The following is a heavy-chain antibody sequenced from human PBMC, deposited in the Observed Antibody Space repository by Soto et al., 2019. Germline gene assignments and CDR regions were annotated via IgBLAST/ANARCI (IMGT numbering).Heavy chain of an antibody. CDR3: AKDRVNGNSVWDPCVV. CDR2: SLSNSSS. V-gene: IGHV3-23*05. D-gene: IGHD4-17*01. CDR1: GFIFSDYA. J-gene: IGHJ3*01. Sequence: EVQLLESGGDLAQPGGSLRLSCAASGFIFSDYALSWVRQTPGKGPEWVSSLSNSSSDYADYVQGRFTISRDNSKNTLYLQMNSLRVEDTAIDDCAKDRVNGNSVWDPCVVWFQGTMVTVSS.